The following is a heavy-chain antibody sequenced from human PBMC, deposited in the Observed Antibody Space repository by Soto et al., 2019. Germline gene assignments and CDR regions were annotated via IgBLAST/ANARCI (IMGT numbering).Heavy chain of an antibody. V-gene: IGHV3-7*01. J-gene: IGHJ4*02. CDR3: ASDSGYSGYDRYSVY. D-gene: IGHD5-12*01. CDR1: GFTFSSYW. Sequence: PRGSLRLSCAAPGFTFSSYWMSWVRQAPGKGLEWVANIKQDGSEKYYVDSVKGRFTISRDNAKNSLYLQMNSLRAEDTAVYYCASDSGYSGYDRYSVYSGPGTFLTVSS. CDR2: IKQDGSEK.